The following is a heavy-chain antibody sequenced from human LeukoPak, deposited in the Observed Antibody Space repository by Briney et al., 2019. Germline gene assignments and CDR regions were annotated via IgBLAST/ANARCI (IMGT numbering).Heavy chain of an antibody. CDR3: ARDGIAAADY. V-gene: IGHV3-21*01. D-gene: IGHD6-13*01. CDR1: GFTFSSYS. J-gene: IGHJ4*02. Sequence: GGSLRLSCAASGFTFSSYSMNWVRQAPGKGLEWVSSISSSSSYIYYADSVKGRFTITRDNAKNSLYLQMNSLRAEDTAVYYCARDGIAAADYWGQGTLVTVSS. CDR2: ISSSSSYI.